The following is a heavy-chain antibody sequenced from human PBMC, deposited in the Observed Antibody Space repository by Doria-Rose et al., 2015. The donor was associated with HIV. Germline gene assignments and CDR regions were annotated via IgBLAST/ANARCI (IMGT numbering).Heavy chain of an antibody. CDR3: ARARNYGFPHFFDF. CDR2: ISSSGTT. J-gene: IGHJ4*02. V-gene: IGHV4-30-4*01. D-gene: IGHD3-10*01. CDR1: GDSISSGDSF. Sequence: QVQLQESGPGLVWPSQTLSLTCTVSGDSISSGDSFWSWIRQPPGKGPERIGYISSSGTTYYYPSLRGRLTMSLDESKNQFSLTLNSVTAADTAVYYCARARNYGFPHFFDFWGQGTLVTVSS.